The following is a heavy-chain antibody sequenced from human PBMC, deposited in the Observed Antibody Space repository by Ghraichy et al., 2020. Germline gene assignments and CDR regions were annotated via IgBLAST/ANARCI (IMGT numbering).Heavy chain of an antibody. D-gene: IGHD2-21*01. J-gene: IGHJ6*03. Sequence: GGSLRLSCTVSGVTFSDACMSWVRQSPGKGLEWIGFIKSKSEGIPIDHAAPLQDSFTISRDDSSHTLFLQMNGLKSEDTAVYYCATDSRDRRMIDYCFYYMDVWGKGTNVTVSS. V-gene: IGHV3-15*01. CDR3: ATDSRDRRMIDYCFYYMDV. CDR2: IKSKSEGIPI. CDR1: GVTFSDAC.